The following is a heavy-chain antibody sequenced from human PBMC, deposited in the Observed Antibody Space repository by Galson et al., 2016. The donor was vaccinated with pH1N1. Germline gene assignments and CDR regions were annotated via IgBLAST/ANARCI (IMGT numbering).Heavy chain of an antibody. CDR2: ISAYDGNT. CDR1: GYTFSNYG. CDR3: ARDYRELLGDGFDI. V-gene: IGHV1-18*01. J-gene: IGHJ3*02. D-gene: IGHD1-26*01. Sequence: SVKVSCKASGYTFSNYGLTWVRQAPGQGLEWMGWISAYDGNTIYAQRFQGRVTMTTDTSTSTADMELGSLRPDDTAIYYCARDYRELLGDGFDIWGQGTTVTVSA.